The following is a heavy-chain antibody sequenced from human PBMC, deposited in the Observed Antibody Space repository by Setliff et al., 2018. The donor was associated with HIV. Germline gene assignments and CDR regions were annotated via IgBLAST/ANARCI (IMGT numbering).Heavy chain of an antibody. CDR2: IHPRDSDT. J-gene: IGHJ4*02. CDR1: GYSFTSYL. CDR3: VKVGGPYDIGWYHGLDY. D-gene: IGHD6-19*01. Sequence: PGESLKISCKGFGYSFTSYLIAWVRQTPGKGLEWMGNIHPRDSDTRYSPSFQGQATLSVDKSISTAYLQWSSLKASDTAMYYCVKVGGPYDIGWYHGLDYWGQGTLVTVSS. V-gene: IGHV5-51*01.